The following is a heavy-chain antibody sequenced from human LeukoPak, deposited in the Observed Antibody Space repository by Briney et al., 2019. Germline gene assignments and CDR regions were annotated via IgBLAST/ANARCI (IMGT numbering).Heavy chain of an antibody. CDR2: ISTYNGKT. J-gene: IGHJ6*02. D-gene: IGHD5-18*01. CDR1: GYTFTSFG. CDR3: ARAEIFRPHTAMVSYYGMDV. V-gene: IGHV1-18*01. Sequence: ASVKVSCKASGYTFTSFGISWVRQAPGQGLEWMGWISTYNGKTNYAQKLQGRVTMTTDTTTSTAYMELRSLRYDDTAVYYCARAEIFRPHTAMVSYYGMDVWGQGTMVTVSS.